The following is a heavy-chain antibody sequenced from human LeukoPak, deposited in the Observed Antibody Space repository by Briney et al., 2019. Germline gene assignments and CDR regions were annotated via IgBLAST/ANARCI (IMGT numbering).Heavy chain of an antibody. J-gene: IGHJ4*02. CDR3: ARGSHSNIVPSYFDY. CDR2: ISSTTIYT. D-gene: IGHD3-16*02. V-gene: IGHV3-11*06. CDR1: GFTFSDYY. Sequence: GGSLRLSCAASGFTFSDYYMSWIRQAPGKGLEWVSYISSTTIYTNYADSVEGRFTISSDNAKNSLYLQMNSLRAEDTAVYYCARGSHSNIVPSYFDYWGQGTLVTVSS.